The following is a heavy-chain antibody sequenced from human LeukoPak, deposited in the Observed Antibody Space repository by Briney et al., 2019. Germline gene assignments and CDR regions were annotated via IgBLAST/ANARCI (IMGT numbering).Heavy chain of an antibody. V-gene: IGHV3-23*01. J-gene: IGHJ5*02. CDR1: GFTFSSYA. Sequence: GGSLRLSCAASGFTFSSYAMSWVRQAPGKGLEWVSAISGSGGSTYYADSVKGRFTISRDNSENTLYLQMNSLRAEDTAVYYCAKVWSEGGYNSVGRRDWFDPWGQGTLVTVSS. CDR2: ISGSGGST. D-gene: IGHD5-24*01. CDR3: AKVWSEGGYNSVGRRDWFDP.